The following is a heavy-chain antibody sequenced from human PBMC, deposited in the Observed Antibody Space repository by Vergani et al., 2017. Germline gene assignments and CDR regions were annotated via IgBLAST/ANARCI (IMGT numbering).Heavy chain of an antibody. CDR3: AKDYYVWGSYRHDY. Sequence: EVQLLESGGGLVQPGGSLRLSCAASGFTFSSYAMSWVRQAPGKGLEWVSAISGSGGSTYYADSVKGRFTISRDNSKNTLYLQMNSLRAEDTVVYYCAKDYYVWGSYRHDYWGQGTLVTVSS. D-gene: IGHD3-16*02. J-gene: IGHJ4*02. CDR2: ISGSGGST. CDR1: GFTFSSYA. V-gene: IGHV3-23*01.